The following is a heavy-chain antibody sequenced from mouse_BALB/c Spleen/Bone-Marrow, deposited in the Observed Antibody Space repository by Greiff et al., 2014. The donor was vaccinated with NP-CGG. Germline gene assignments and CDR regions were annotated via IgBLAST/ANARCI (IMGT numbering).Heavy chain of an antibody. CDR1: GDSITRGY. J-gene: IGHJ2*01. V-gene: IGHV3-8*02. CDR2: ITYSANT. CDR3: ATGYYFDY. D-gene: IGHD4-1*01. Sequence: VQLQQSGPSLVKPPQTLSLTCSVTGDSITRGYWNWIRKFPGNKLEYMGYITYSANTYYNPSLKSRLSITRDTSKNQYYLQLNSVTTEDTATYYCATGYYFDYWGQGTTLTVSS.